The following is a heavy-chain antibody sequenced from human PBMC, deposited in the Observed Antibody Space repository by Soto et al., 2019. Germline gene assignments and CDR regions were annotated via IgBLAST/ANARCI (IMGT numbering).Heavy chain of an antibody. D-gene: IGHD3-16*02. J-gene: IGHJ4*02. Sequence: SVKVSCKASGGTFSSYAISWVRQAPGQGLEWMGGIIPIFGTANYAQKFQGRVTITADESTSTAYMELSSLRSEDTAVYYCTRPGDMIMFGGVIEPYVLDYRGQGTLVTVSS. CDR3: TRPGDMIMFGGVIEPYVLDY. CDR1: GGTFSSYA. V-gene: IGHV1-69*13. CDR2: IIPIFGTA.